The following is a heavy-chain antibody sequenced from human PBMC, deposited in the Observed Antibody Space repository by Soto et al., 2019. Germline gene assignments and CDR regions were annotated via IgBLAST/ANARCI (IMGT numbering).Heavy chain of an antibody. J-gene: IGHJ4*02. D-gene: IGHD2-2*03. Sequence: EVQLVETGGGLIQPGGSLRLSCAASGFTVSSNYMSWVRQAPGKGLEWVSVIYSGGSTYYADSVKGRFTISRDNSKNTLYLQKNSLRAEDTAVYYCASRGYCSSTSCYYEATVIHWGQGTLVTVSS. CDR2: IYSGGST. CDR3: ASRGYCSSTSCYYEATVIH. CDR1: GFTVSSNY. V-gene: IGHV3-53*02.